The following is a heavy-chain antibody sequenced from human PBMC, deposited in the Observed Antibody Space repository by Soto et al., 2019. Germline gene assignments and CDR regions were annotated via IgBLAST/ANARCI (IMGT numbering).Heavy chain of an antibody. V-gene: IGHV1-18*01. CDR3: ARMGSKPHILGVVIRLTSLDY. Sequence: ASVKVSCKASGYTFTSYGISWVRQAPGQGLEWMGWISAYNGNTNYAQKLQGRVTMTTDTSTSTAYMELRSLRSDDTAVYYCARMGSKPHILGVVIRLTSLDYWGQGTLVTVSS. CDR1: GYTFTSYG. CDR2: ISAYNGNT. D-gene: IGHD3-3*01. J-gene: IGHJ4*02.